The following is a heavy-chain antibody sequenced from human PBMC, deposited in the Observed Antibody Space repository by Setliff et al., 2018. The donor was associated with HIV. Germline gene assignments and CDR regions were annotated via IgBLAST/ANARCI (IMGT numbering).Heavy chain of an antibody. CDR2: INTDNGIT. D-gene: IGHD1-26*01. J-gene: IGHJ5*02. V-gene: IGHV1-2*02. CDR1: GYTFIDYY. CDR3: ARNTPGIVPRRVGFDP. Sequence: GASVKVSCKASGYTFIDYYIHWVRQAPGRGLEWMGWINTDNGITEYAENFQGRVAMTRDTSMSTAYMELTWLKPDDTAVYYCARNTPGIVPRRVGFDPWGQGTLVTVSS.